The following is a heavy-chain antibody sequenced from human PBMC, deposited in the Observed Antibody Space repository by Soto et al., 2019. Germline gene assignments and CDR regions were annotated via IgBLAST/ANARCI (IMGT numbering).Heavy chain of an antibody. J-gene: IGHJ6*02. CDR1: GYTFTSYG. CDR3: ARESGLDDFWSGYYSWGYYYYGMDV. D-gene: IGHD3-3*01. V-gene: IGHV1-18*04. CDR2: ISAYNGST. Sequence: ASVKVSCKASGYTFTSYGISWVRQAPGQGLEWMGWISAYNGSTNYAQKLQGRVTMTTDTSTSTAYMELRSLRSDDTAVYYCARESGLDDFWSGYYSWGYYYYGMDVWGQGTTVTVSS.